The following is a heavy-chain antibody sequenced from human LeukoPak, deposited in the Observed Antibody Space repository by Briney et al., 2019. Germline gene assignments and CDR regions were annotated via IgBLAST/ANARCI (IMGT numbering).Heavy chain of an antibody. D-gene: IGHD2-2*01. V-gene: IGHV3-23*01. CDR1: GFTFSRYD. CDR3: AKRPAMYYYYYMDV. J-gene: IGHJ6*03. CDR2: IGRGVGST. Sequence: PGGSLRLSCAASGFTFSRYDLSWVRQAPGKGLECVSTIGRGVGSTYYADSVKGRFTISRDNSKNTLYLQMNSLRAEDTAVYYCAKRPAMYYYYYMDVWGKGTTITVSS.